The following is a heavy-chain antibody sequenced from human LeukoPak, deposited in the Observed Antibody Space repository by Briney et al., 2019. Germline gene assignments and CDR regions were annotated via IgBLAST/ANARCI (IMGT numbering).Heavy chain of an antibody. CDR2: IKQGGSEK. J-gene: IGHJ4*02. D-gene: IGHD3-10*01. V-gene: IGHV3-7*05. CDR1: GFTFSSYW. Sequence: RGSLRPSCAASGFTFSSYWMSWVRQAPGKGLEWVANIKQGGSEKYYVDSVKGRFTISRDNSKNTLYLQMNSLRAEDTAVYYCAKDARWFGELLTPAGFDYWGQGTLVTVSS. CDR3: AKDARWFGELLTPAGFDY.